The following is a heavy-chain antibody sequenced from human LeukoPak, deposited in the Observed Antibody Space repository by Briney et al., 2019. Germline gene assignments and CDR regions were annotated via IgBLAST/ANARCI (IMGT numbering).Heavy chain of an antibody. J-gene: IGHJ4*02. CDR2: VNPSSGHT. Sequence: ASVKVSCKASGYTFTSYDVNWVRQATGQGLEWMGWVNPSSGHTGYAQKFQGRVTMTTNTSISTAYMELSSLRSEDTAVYYCARGAPGSYCSGGSCPYFDYWGQGTLVSVSS. CDR3: ARGAPGSYCSGGSCPYFDY. CDR1: GYTFTSYD. D-gene: IGHD2-15*01. V-gene: IGHV1-8*01.